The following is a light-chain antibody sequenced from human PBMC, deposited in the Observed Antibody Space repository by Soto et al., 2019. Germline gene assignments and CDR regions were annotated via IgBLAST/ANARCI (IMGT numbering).Light chain of an antibody. Sequence: EIVLTQSPGTLSLSPGERATLSCRASQSVSSSYLAWYKQRPGQAPRLLVYGASSRATGIPDRFSGSGSGTELTLTISRVQPEDFAVYYCQHYGSSPFTFGPGTKVDI. J-gene: IGKJ3*01. CDR3: QHYGSSPFT. V-gene: IGKV3-20*01. CDR2: GAS. CDR1: QSVSSSY.